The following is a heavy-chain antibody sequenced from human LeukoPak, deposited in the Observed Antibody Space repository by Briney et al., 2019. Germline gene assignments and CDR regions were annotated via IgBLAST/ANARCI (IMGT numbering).Heavy chain of an antibody. CDR2: INHSGST. CDR1: GGSFSGYY. Sequence: PETLSLTCAVYGGSFSGYYWSWIRQPPGKGLEWIGEINHSGSTNYNPSLKSRVTISVDTSKNQFSLKLSSVTAADTAVYYCARLRKRRVVVVPAAILNAFDIWGQGTMVTVSS. J-gene: IGHJ3*02. V-gene: IGHV4-34*01. CDR3: ARLRKRRVVVVPAAILNAFDI. D-gene: IGHD2-2*02.